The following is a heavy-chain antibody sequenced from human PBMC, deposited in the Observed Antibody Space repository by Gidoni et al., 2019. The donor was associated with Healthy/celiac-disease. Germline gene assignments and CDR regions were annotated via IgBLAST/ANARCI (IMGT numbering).Heavy chain of an antibody. V-gene: IGHV1-46*03. J-gene: IGHJ1*01. CDR1: GYSFTSYY. CDR3: ARVSGSYGYFQH. CDR2: INPSGGST. D-gene: IGHD1-26*01. Sequence: QGQLVQSGAEVQKPGASVKVSCKASGYSFTSYYMHWVRQAPGQGLEWMGIINPSGGSTSYAQKFQGRVTMTRDTSTSTVYMELSSLRSEDTAVYYCARVSGSYGYFQHWGQGTLVTVSS.